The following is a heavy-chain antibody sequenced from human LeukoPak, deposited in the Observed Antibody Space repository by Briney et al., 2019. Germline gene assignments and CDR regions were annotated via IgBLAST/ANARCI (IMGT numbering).Heavy chain of an antibody. D-gene: IGHD3-22*01. CDR1: GGSISSGSYY. Sequence: PSQTLSLTCTVSGGSISSGSYYWSWIRQPAGKGLEWIGRIYTSGSTNYNPSLKSRVTISVDTSKNQFSLKLSSVTAADTAVYYCARTLGYYYVRFDYWGQGTLVTVSS. CDR2: IYTSGST. V-gene: IGHV4-61*02. J-gene: IGHJ4*02. CDR3: ARTLGYYYVRFDY.